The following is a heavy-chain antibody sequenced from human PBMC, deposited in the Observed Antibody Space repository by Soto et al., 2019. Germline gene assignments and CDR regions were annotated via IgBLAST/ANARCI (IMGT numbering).Heavy chain of an antibody. CDR2: ISGSSSYI. V-gene: IGHV3-21*01. D-gene: IGHD3-16*01. J-gene: IGHJ3*02. CDR1: GFTFSNYN. Sequence: GGSLRLSCAASGFTFSNYNMNWVRQAPGKRLEWVSSISGSSSYIYYADSLKGRSTISRDNAKNSLYLQMNTLRAEDTAVYYCARQITGAYTSFDIWGQGKMVTVPS. CDR3: ARQITGAYTSFDI.